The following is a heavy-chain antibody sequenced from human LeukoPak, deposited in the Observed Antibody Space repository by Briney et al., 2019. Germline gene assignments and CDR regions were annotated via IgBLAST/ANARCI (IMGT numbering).Heavy chain of an antibody. J-gene: IGHJ4*02. Sequence: GRSLRLSCAASGFTFSSYAMHWVRQAPGKGLEWVAAISYDGSNKYYADSVKGRFTISRDNSKNTLYLQMNSLRAEDTAVYYCARSEALYDILTGYRFDYWGQGTLVTVSS. CDR3: ARSEALYDILTGYRFDY. D-gene: IGHD3-9*01. CDR1: GFTFSSYA. CDR2: ISYDGSNK. V-gene: IGHV3-30*04.